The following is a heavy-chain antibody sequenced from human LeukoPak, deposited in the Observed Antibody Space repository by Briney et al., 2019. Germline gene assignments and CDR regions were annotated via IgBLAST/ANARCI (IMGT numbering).Heavy chain of an antibody. D-gene: IGHD3-22*01. J-gene: IGHJ4*02. CDR3: ASTAAKSENYDSSGYHFDY. V-gene: IGHV4-4*07. Sequence: PSETLSLTCTVSGGSISSYFWSWIRQPAGKGLEWIGRIYTGGSTNYNPSLKSRVTMSVDTSKNQFSLKLSSVTAADTAVYYCASTAAKSENYDSSGYHFDYWGQGTLVTVSS. CDR1: GGSISSYF. CDR2: IYTGGST.